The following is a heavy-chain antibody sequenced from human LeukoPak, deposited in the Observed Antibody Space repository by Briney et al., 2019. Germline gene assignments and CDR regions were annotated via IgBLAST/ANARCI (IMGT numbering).Heavy chain of an antibody. J-gene: IGHJ4*02. V-gene: IGHV4-39*07. CDR2: IYYSGNT. D-gene: IGHD3-3*01. CDR3: ARSGEWLTIDY. CDR1: GFTFSSYS. Sequence: PGGCLRLSCAASGFTFSSYSMNWVRKPPGKGLEWIGSIYYSGNTYYNASLKSRVTISIDTSKNQFSLKLSSVTAADTAVYYCARSGEWLTIDYWGQGTLVTVSS.